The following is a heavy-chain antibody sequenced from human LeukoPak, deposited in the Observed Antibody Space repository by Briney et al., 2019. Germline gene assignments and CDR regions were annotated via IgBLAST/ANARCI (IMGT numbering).Heavy chain of an antibody. Sequence: SVKVSCKASGGTFSSYAISWVRQAPGQGLEWMGRIIPIFGTANYAQKFQGRVTITTDESTSTAYMELSSLRSEDTAVYYCARDGCVMLEWRNWFDPWGQGTLVTVSS. D-gene: IGHD3-3*01. CDR2: IIPIFGTA. V-gene: IGHV1-69*05. J-gene: IGHJ5*02. CDR3: ARDGCVMLEWRNWFDP. CDR1: GGTFSSYA.